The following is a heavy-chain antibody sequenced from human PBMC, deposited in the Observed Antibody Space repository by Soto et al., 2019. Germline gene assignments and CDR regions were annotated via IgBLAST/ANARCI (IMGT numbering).Heavy chain of an antibody. J-gene: IGHJ6*02. CDR1: GYTFTSHA. V-gene: IGHV1-3*01. CDR3: ASRRTHRRDYYYGMDV. CDR2: INAGTGNT. Sequence: QAQLVQSGAEVKKPGASVKISCKASGYTFTSHAMHWVRQAPGQRPEWLGWINAGTGNTRYSQKFEVRVTISMDTAANTSYMEMNSLTSEDTAVYCCASRRTHRRDYYYGMDVWGQGTTVTVS.